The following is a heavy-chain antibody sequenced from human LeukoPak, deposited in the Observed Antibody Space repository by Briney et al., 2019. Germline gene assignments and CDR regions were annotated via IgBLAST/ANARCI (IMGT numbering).Heavy chain of an antibody. V-gene: IGHV3-11*01. CDR2: ISSSGSTI. CDR3: ARDCLRQYYYDSSGYIDAFDI. D-gene: IGHD3-22*01. Sequence: PGGSLRLSCAASGFTFSDYYMSWIRQAPGKGLEWVSYISSSGSTIYYADSVKGRFTISRDNAKNSLYLQMNSLRAEDTAVYYCARDCLRQYYYDSSGYIDAFDIWGQGTMVTVSS. CDR1: GFTFSDYY. J-gene: IGHJ3*02.